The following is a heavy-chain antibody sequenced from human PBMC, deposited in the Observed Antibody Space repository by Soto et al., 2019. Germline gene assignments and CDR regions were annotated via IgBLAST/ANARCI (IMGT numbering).Heavy chain of an antibody. V-gene: IGHV3-48*02. CDR1: GVTGSSDS. J-gene: IGHJ4*02. CDR3: ARERNGYNSAFCDY. D-gene: IGHD1-1*01. CDR2: ISSSSSTI. Sequence: GGALRVYCAASGVTGSSDSMNWVRQAAGKGLEGVSYISSSSSTIYYADSVGGRCTISRDNAKNSLYLQMNSLRDEDTAVYYCARERNGYNSAFCDYWGQGTLVTVSS.